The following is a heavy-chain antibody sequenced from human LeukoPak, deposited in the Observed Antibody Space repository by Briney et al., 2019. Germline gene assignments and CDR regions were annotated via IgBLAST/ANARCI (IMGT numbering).Heavy chain of an antibody. CDR2: IYYSGST. CDR3: AGRYSSGWYYFDY. V-gene: IGHV4-39*07. CDR1: GGSISSSSYY. J-gene: IGHJ4*02. Sequence: PSETLSLTCTVSGGSISSSSYYWGWIRQPPGKGLEWIGSIYYSGSTYYNPSLKSRVTISVDTSKNQFSLKLSSVTAADTAVYYCAGRYSSGWYYFDYWGQGTLVTVSS. D-gene: IGHD6-19*01.